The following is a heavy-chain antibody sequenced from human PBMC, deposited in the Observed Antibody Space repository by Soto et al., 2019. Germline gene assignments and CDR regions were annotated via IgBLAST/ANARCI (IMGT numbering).Heavy chain of an antibody. CDR2: IYYSGNT. V-gene: IGHV4-59*13. D-gene: IGHD3-3*01. J-gene: IGHJ6*02. Sequence: QEPLQESGPGLVKPSATLSLTCTVSGDSMSPFYWNWIRQSPGKGLEWIGYIYYSGNTNYNPSLKSRVVISVDTSKNQFYLKLSSVTAADTAVYYCARGVYDYWSGYYAGSGLDVWGQGTTVTVSS. CDR3: ARGVYDYWSGYYAGSGLDV. CDR1: GDSMSPFY.